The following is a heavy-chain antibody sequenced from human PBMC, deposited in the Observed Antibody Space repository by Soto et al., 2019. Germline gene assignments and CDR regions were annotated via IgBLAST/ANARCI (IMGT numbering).Heavy chain of an antibody. Sequence: QITLKESGPTLVKPTQTLTLTCTFSGFSLSTSGVGVGWIRQPPGKALEWLALIYWNDDKRYSPSLKSRLTTTKDTSKNQVDLTMTNMDPVDTATSYGAHSGIVGSTRGPFYFDYWGQGTLVTVSS. V-gene: IGHV2-5*01. J-gene: IGHJ4*02. D-gene: IGHD1-26*01. CDR2: IYWNDDK. CDR3: AHSGIVGSTRGPFYFDY. CDR1: GFSLSTSGVG.